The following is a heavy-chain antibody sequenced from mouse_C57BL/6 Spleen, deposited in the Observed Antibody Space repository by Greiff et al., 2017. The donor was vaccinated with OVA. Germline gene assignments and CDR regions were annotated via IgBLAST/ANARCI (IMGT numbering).Heavy chain of an antibody. V-gene: IGHV5-6*02. Sequence: DVKLVESGGDLVKPGGSLKLSCAASGFTFSSYGMSWVRQTPDKRLEWVATISSGGSYTYYPDSVKGRFTISRDNAKNTLYLQMSSLKSEDTAMYDCASSHYYGSSFYAMDYWGQGTSVTVSS. CDR3: ASSHYYGSSFYAMDY. D-gene: IGHD1-1*01. CDR2: ISSGGSYT. J-gene: IGHJ4*01. CDR1: GFTFSSYG.